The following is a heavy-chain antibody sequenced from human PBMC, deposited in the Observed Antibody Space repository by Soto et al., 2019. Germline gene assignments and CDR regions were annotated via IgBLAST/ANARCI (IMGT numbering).Heavy chain of an antibody. Sequence: EVQLVESGGGLVQPGGSLRLSFAALGFTFSCYIMSWVRQAPGKGLEWVSYISRSSTGIHYADSVKGRFTISRDDATNSMHLQMNSLRDGDTAVYYCARAVTWGLDVWGQGTTVSISS. CDR3: ARAVTWGLDV. V-gene: IGHV3-48*02. CDR2: ISRSSTGI. D-gene: IGHD3-10*01. CDR1: GFTFSCYI. J-gene: IGHJ6*02.